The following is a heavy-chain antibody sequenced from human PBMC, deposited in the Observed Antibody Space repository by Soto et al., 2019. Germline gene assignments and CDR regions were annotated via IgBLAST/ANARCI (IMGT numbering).Heavy chain of an antibody. J-gene: IGHJ6*02. Sequence: ASVKVSCKASGGTFSSYAISWVRQAPGQGLEWMGGIIPIFGTANYAQKFQGRVTITADESTSTAYMELSSLRSEDTAVYYCAGRTRYSSSAHYYYYGMDVWGQGTTVTVSS. D-gene: IGHD6-6*01. CDR1: GGTFSSYA. CDR2: IIPIFGTA. V-gene: IGHV1-69*13. CDR3: AGRTRYSSSAHYYYYGMDV.